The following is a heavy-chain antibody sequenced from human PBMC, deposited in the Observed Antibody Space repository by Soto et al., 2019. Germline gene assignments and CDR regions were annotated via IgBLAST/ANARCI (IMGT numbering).Heavy chain of an antibody. V-gene: IGHV1-3*01. J-gene: IGHJ5*02. Sequence: ASVKVSCKASGYTFTSYAMHWVRQAPGQRLEWMGWINAGDGNTKYSQKFQGRVTMTKDTSTDTAYMELSSLRSEDTAVYYCAKGDVADCTNGVCLTNWFDPWGQGTLVTVSS. CDR1: GYTFTSYA. CDR3: AKGDVADCTNGVCLTNWFDP. CDR2: INAGDGNT. D-gene: IGHD2-8*01.